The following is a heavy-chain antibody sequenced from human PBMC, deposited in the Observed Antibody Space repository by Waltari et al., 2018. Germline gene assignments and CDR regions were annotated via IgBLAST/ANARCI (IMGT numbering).Heavy chain of an antibody. CDR1: GFTFSSYW. V-gene: IGHV3-7*01. Sequence: EVQLVESGGGLVQPGGSLRLSCAASGFTFSSYWMSWVGQAPGKGLEWVANIKQDGSEKYYVDSVKGRFTISRDNTKNSLYLQMNSLRAEDTAVYYCAREAAAGQNFDYWGQGTLVTVSS. CDR3: AREAAAGQNFDY. CDR2: IKQDGSEK. D-gene: IGHD6-13*01. J-gene: IGHJ4*02.